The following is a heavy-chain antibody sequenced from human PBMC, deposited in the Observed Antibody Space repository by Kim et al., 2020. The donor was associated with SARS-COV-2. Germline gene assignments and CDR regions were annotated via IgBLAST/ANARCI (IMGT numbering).Heavy chain of an antibody. D-gene: IGHD3-22*01. J-gene: IGHJ4*02. Sequence: GRFTISRDNSKNTLYLQMNSLRAEDTAVYYCARWYYYDSSGYYPDGYFDYWGQGTLVTVSS. CDR3: ARWYYYDSSGYYPDGYFDY. V-gene: IGHV3-30*07.